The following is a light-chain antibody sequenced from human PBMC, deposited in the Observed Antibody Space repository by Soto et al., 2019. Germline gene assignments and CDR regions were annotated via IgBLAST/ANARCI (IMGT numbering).Light chain of an antibody. CDR2: DAS. CDR1: QAISKY. J-gene: IGKJ2*01. CDR3: QQYNNLPYT. Sequence: DIQMTQSPSSLSASLGAGVTITCQASQAISKYLHWYHQRPGKAPILVIYDASNLEAGAPSRFSGGGSGTFFTLTISSLQPEDIGTYFCQQYNNLPYTFGQGTKLDIK. V-gene: IGKV1-33*01.